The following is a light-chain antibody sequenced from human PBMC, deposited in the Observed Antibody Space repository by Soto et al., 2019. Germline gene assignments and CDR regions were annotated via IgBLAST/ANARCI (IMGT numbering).Light chain of an antibody. V-gene: IGLV2-14*03. J-gene: IGLJ1*01. CDR3: SSYIPNNCTYV. CDR1: SSDVGGYNY. CDR2: DVS. Sequence: QSSLTQPASVSGSPGQSITISCTGTSSDVGGYNYVSWYQHHPGKAPKRMIHDVSNRPSGVSNRFSGSKSGNTASLTISGLQAEDEADYYCSSYIPNNCTYVFGTGTKVTV.